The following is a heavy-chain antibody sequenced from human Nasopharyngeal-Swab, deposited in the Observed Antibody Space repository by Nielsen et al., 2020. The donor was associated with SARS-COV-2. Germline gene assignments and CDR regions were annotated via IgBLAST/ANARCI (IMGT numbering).Heavy chain of an antibody. Sequence: GESLKISCAASGFTFSSYAMHWVRQAPGKGLEWVAVISYDGSNKYYADSVKGRFTISRDNSKNTLYLQMNSLRAEDTAVYYCARGRVYMDVWGKGTTVTVSS. CDR1: GFTFSSYA. CDR3: ARGRVYMDV. V-gene: IGHV3-30-3*01. CDR2: ISYDGSNK. J-gene: IGHJ6*03.